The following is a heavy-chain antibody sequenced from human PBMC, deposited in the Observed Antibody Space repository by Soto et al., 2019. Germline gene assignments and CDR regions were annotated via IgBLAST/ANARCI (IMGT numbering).Heavy chain of an antibody. Sequence: QVQLQESGPGLVKPSETLSLTCTVSGGSISSYYWSWIRQPPGKGLEWIGYIYYSGSTNYNPSLKSRVTISVDTSKNQFSLKLSSATAADTAVYYCARETGDYWGQGTLVTVSS. V-gene: IGHV4-59*01. CDR2: IYYSGST. J-gene: IGHJ4*02. CDR1: GGSISSYY. CDR3: ARETGDY.